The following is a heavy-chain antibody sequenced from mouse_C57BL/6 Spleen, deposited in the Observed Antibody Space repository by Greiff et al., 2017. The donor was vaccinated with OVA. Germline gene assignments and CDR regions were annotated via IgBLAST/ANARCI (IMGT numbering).Heavy chain of an antibody. Sequence: VKLQESGAELVKPGASVKISCKASGYAFSSYWMNWVKQRPGKGLEWIGQIYPGDGDTNYNGKFKGKATLTADKSSSTAYMQLSSLTSEDSAVYFCAREDYYGSSYNYAMDYWGQGTSVTVSS. CDR1: GYAFSSYW. D-gene: IGHD1-1*01. CDR3: AREDYYGSSYNYAMDY. J-gene: IGHJ4*01. CDR2: IYPGDGDT. V-gene: IGHV1-80*01.